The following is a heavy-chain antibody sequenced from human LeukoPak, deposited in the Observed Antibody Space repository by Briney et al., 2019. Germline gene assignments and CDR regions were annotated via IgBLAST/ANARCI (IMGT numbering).Heavy chain of an antibody. CDR2: ISSSSSYT. D-gene: IGHD6-13*01. CDR3: ARVLTYSSSWYYFDY. CDR1: GFTFSDCY. V-gene: IGHV3-11*05. J-gene: IGHJ4*02. Sequence: PGGSLRLSCAASGFTFSDCYMRWIRQAPGEGLEWVSYISSSSSYTNYADSVKGRFTISRDNAKNSLYLQMKSLRAEDTAVYYCARVLTYSSSWYYFDYWGQGTLVTVSS.